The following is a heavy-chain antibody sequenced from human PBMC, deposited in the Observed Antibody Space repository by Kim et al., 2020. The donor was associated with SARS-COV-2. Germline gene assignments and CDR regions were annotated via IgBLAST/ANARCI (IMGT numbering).Heavy chain of an antibody. V-gene: IGHV1-69*04. CDR3: ARDPALEVNYGGKSDAFDI. Sequence: GRVTITADKSTSTAYMELSSLRSEDTAVYYCARDPALEVNYGGKSDAFDIWGQGTMVTVSS. J-gene: IGHJ3*02. D-gene: IGHD4-17*01.